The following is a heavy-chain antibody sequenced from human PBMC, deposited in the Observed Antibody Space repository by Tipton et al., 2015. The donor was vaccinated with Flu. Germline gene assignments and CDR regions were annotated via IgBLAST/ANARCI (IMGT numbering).Heavy chain of an antibody. CDR1: GFTFDDYG. CDR2: INWNGGST. CDR3: ARARDYDFWSGSTDY. V-gene: IGHV3-20*04. D-gene: IGHD3-3*01. Sequence: AVSGFTFDDYGMSWVRQAPGKGLEWVSGINWNGGSTGYADSVKGRFTISRDNAKNSLYLQMNSLRAEDTALYYCARARDYDFWSGSTDYWGQGTLVTVSS. J-gene: IGHJ4*02.